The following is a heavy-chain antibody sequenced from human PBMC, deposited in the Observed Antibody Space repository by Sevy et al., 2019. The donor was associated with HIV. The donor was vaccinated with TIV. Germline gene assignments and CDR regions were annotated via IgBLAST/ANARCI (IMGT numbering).Heavy chain of an antibody. Sequence: SQTLSLTCAISGDSVSSNSAAWNWIRQSPSRGLEWLGRTYYRSKWYNDYAVSVKSRITINPDTSKNQFSLQLNSVTPEETAVYYCARVGYYGSGTRLYYFDYWGQGTLVTVSS. CDR1: GDSVSSNSAA. V-gene: IGHV6-1*01. CDR3: ARVGYYGSGTRLYYFDY. J-gene: IGHJ4*02. D-gene: IGHD3-10*01. CDR2: TYYRSKWYN.